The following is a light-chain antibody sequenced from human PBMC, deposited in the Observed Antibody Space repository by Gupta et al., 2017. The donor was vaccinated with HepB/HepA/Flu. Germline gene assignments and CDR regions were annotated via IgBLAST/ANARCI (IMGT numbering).Light chain of an antibody. Sequence: ENVLTHSTATLCLSPGGGATLSCRATQSVGPYLAWYQHKPVQAPRLLIYDASNRAPGLQARFSGSGPGTYFTLTISSLEPEDFAVYYCQQRGNCPLFTFGPGTKVDIK. V-gene: IGKV3D-11*02. CDR2: DAS. CDR3: QQRGNCPLFT. J-gene: IGKJ3*01. CDR1: QSVGPY.